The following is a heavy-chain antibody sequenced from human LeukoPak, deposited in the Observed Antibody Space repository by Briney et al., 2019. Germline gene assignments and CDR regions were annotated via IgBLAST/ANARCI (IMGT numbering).Heavy chain of an antibody. CDR3: VRLGPSRYFFDY. Sequence: GESLKISCKVSGYKFPDYWIGWVRQMPGQGLEWMGIVDPSDSDTRYSPSFQGQVTISADNAITTAYLQWSTVEASDTAMYYCVRLGPSRYFFDYWGQGTQVTVSS. CDR2: VDPSDSDT. D-gene: IGHD3-3*01. J-gene: IGHJ4*02. CDR1: GYKFPDYW. V-gene: IGHV5-51*01.